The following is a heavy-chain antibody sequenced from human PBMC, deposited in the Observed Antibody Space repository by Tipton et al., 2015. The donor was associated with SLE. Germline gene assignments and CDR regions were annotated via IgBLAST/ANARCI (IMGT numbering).Heavy chain of an antibody. CDR2: LYSSGTT. D-gene: IGHD3-22*01. CDR3: ARDEYHYDGTGYHLLGHFDY. CDR1: GDSISSDNYY. J-gene: IGHJ4*02. Sequence: TLSLTCTVSGDSISSDNYYWGWIRQPPGKGLEWIGSLYSSGTTYYNPSLKSRVTISVDTSKNQFSLKLSSVTAADTAVYYCARDEYHYDGTGYHLLGHFDYWGQGSLVTVSS. V-gene: IGHV4-39*07.